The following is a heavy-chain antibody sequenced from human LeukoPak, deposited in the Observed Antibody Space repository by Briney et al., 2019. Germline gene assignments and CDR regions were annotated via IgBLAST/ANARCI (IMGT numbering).Heavy chain of an antibody. CDR2: IYYSGST. CDR3: ARHVAAGGYYYYYGMDV. J-gene: IGHJ6*02. Sequence: SETLSLTYTVSGGSISSYYWSWIRQPPGKGLEWIGYIYYSGSTNYNPSLKSRVTLSVDTSNNQFSLKLSSVTAADTAVYYCARHVAAGGYYYYYGMDVWGQGTTVTVSS. V-gene: IGHV4-59*08. D-gene: IGHD6-13*01. CDR1: GGSISSYY.